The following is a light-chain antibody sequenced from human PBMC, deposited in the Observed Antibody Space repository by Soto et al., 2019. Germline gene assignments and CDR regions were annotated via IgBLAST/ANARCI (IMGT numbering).Light chain of an antibody. CDR2: EVY. CDR1: SSDVRGYNY. Sequence: QSALTQPPSASGSPGQSVTISCTGSSSDVRGYNYVSWYQQHPGKAPKLIIYEVYKRPSGVPDRFSGSKSDNTASLTVSGLQAEDEADYYCSSHAGSINVAFGGGTKLTVL. CDR3: SSHAGSINVA. J-gene: IGLJ2*01. V-gene: IGLV2-8*01.